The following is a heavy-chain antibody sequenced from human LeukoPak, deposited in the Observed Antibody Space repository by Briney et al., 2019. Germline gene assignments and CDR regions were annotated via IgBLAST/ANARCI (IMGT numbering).Heavy chain of an antibody. CDR2: IRGKTYGGTT. D-gene: IGHD5-18*01. J-gene: IGHJ6*02. Sequence: GGCLRVSCAASGVTSSDHALSSGREALGEGGGWVGLIRGKTYGGTTEYAPSVKGRFTISRADSISIAYLQMNSLKTEDTAVYYCTRGPTQLWLYYGMDAWGQGTTVIVSS. CDR1: GVTSSDHA. CDR3: TRGPTQLWLYYGMDA. V-gene: IGHV3-49*04.